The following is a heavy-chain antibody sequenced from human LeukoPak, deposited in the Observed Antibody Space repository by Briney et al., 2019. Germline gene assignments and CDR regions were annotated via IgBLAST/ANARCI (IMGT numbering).Heavy chain of an antibody. J-gene: IGHJ4*02. Sequence: PSETLSLTCPVSGGSISSYYWSWIRQPPGKGLEWIGYIYYSGSTNYNPPLKSRVTISRDTSKNQFSLKLSSVTAADTAVYYCARGGLAVPDYWGQGTLVTVSS. CDR2: IYYSGST. CDR1: GGSISSYY. D-gene: IGHD3-10*01. CDR3: ARGGLAVPDY. V-gene: IGHV4-59*01.